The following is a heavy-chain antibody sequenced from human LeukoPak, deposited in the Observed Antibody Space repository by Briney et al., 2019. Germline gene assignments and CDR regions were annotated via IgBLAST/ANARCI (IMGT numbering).Heavy chain of an antibody. CDR2: ISSSETT. CDR3: ARGYCSDERCPVFPY. D-gene: IGHD2-15*01. CDR1: GGSLTSYY. J-gene: IGHJ4*02. V-gene: IGHV4-59*01. Sequence: PSETLSPTCSVSGGSLTSYYWNWVRQTPGKGREWIGYISSSETTDYCPSFKSRVTMSLDTSKNQFPLKLSSVTAADTGVYYCARGYCSDERCPVFPYWGQGTLVTVSS.